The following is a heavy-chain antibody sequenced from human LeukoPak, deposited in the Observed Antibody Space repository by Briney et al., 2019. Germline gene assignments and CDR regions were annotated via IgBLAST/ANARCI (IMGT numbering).Heavy chain of an antibody. V-gene: IGHV1-2*02. CDR2: INPNCGTT. CDR3: ESFDYGDQAAIL. D-gene: IGHD4-17*01. Sequence: GASVKVSCKASGYTFTGYDMRWVRQAPGQGLEWMGWINPNCGTTNYAQKFQGRVTITRDESMSTAYMELSSLRSEDTAVSYCESFDYGDQAAILWGQRTLVTVST. CDR1: GYTFTGYD. J-gene: IGHJ4*02.